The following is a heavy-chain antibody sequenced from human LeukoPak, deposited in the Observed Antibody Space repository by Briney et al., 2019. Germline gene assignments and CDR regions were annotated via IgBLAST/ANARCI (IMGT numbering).Heavy chain of an antibody. CDR2: IYYSGNT. CDR3: ARDRFDDSSGYYYHYYYYMDV. Sequence: SETLSLTCTVSGYSISSGYYWGWIRQPPGKGLEWIGSIYYSGNTDYNPSLKSRVTISVKTSKNQFSLKLSSVTAADTAVYYCARDRFDDSSGYYYHYYYYMDVWGKGTTVTVSS. CDR1: GYSISSGYY. D-gene: IGHD3-22*01. J-gene: IGHJ6*03. V-gene: IGHV4-38-2*02.